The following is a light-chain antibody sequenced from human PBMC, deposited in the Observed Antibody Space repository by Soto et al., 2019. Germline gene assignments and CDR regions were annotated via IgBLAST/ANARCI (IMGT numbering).Light chain of an antibody. V-gene: IGKV3-20*01. CDR3: QQYGISPMT. CDR1: QSVSSTY. Sequence: EIVLTQTPGTPSLSPGVRATLSCRASQSVSSTYLAWYQQKPGQAPRLLIYGASARATGIPARFSGSGSGTDFTLTISRLEPEDFAVYYCQQYGISPMTFGQGTRLEIK. J-gene: IGKJ5*01. CDR2: GAS.